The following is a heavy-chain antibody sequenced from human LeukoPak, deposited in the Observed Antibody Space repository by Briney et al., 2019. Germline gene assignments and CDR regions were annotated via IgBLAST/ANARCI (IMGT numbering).Heavy chain of an antibody. CDR3: AKTLEPGITMVRGAIHYFDY. CDR2: ISGSGGST. J-gene: IGHJ4*02. D-gene: IGHD3-10*01. Sequence: GGSLGLSCAASGFTFSSYAMSWVRQAPGKGLEWVSAISGSGGSTYYADSVKGRFTISRDNSKNTLYLQMNSLRAEDTAVYYCAKTLEPGITMVRGAIHYFDYWGQGTLVTVSS. CDR1: GFTFSSYA. V-gene: IGHV3-23*01.